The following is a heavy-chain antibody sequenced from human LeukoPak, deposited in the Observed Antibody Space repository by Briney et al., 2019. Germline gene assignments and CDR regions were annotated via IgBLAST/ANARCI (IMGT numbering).Heavy chain of an antibody. J-gene: IGHJ5*02. CDR1: GGSFSGCY. CDR2: INHSGST. Sequence: SETLSLTCAVYGGSFSGCYWSWIRQPPGKGLEWIGEINHSGSTNYNPSLKSRVTISVDTSKNQFSLKLSSVTAADTAVYYCARGGGWFDPWGQGTLVTVSS. V-gene: IGHV4-34*01. CDR3: ARGGGWFDP.